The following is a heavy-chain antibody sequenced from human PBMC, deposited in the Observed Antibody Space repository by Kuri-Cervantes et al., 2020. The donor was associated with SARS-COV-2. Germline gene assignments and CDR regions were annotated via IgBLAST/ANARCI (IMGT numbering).Heavy chain of an antibody. J-gene: IGHJ3*02. D-gene: IGHD3-22*01. V-gene: IGHV1-24*01. CDR3: ARAKAHYYDSSGYRKAFDI. CDR2: FDPEDGET. Sequence: ASVKVSCKVSGYTLTELSMHWVRQAPGKGLEWMGGFDPEDGETSYAQKFQGRVTMTTDTSTSTAYMELRSLRSDDTAVYYCARAKAHYYDSSGYRKAFDIWGQGTMVTVSS. CDR1: GYTLTELS.